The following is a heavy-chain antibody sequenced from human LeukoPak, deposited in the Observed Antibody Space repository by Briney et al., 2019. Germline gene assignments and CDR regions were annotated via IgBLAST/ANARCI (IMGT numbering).Heavy chain of an antibody. CDR3: AREGAEGDQSAFDI. V-gene: IGHV3-72*01. CDR2: VRTKAREYTT. J-gene: IGHJ3*02. D-gene: IGHD3-16*01. CDR1: GFTFNAHI. Sequence: GGSLRLSCAASGFTFNAHIMDWFRQAPGKGLEWIGRVRTKAREYTTEYAASVKGRFVISRDDSRDSVFLQMNSLGTEDTAVYYCAREGAEGDQSAFDIWGQGTMVTVSS.